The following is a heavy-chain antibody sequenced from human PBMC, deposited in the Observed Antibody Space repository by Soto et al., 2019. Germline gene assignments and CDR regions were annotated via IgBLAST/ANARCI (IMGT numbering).Heavy chain of an antibody. V-gene: IGHV3-30*18. CDR3: AKPIVATTTYYSYGMDV. J-gene: IGHJ6*02. CDR2: ISYDGSNK. D-gene: IGHD5-12*01. Sequence: GSLRLSCAASGFTFSTYGMYWVRQAPGKGLEWVTVISYDGSNKYYADSVKGRFTISRDNSKNTLYLRMDSLRAEDTAVYYCAKPIVATTTYYSYGMDVWGQGTTVTVSS. CDR1: GFTFSTYG.